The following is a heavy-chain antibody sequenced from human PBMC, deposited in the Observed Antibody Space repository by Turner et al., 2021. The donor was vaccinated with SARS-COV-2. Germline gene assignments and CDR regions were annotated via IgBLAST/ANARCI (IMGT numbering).Heavy chain of an antibody. D-gene: IGHD5-12*01. CDR2: FPTSGNT. V-gene: IGHV4-4*07. Sequence: QVQPQESGPGLVKRSVTPSLTCTVAGGSISSYDWCWIRQPAGQVLEWIERFPTSGNTDYNPYLKIRVTMSLDTSKNQFSLKLNSVTAADTAVYYCARHKSKSIDGYNFFDYWGQGTLVTVSS. CDR1: GGSISSYD. CDR3: ARHKSKSIDGYNFFDY. J-gene: IGHJ4*02.